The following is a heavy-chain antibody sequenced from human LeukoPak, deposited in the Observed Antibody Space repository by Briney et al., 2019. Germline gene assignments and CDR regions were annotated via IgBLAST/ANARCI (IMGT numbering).Heavy chain of an antibody. J-gene: IGHJ5*02. D-gene: IGHD6-19*01. CDR1: GFTFSSYG. CDR2: INQDGSEN. CDR3: ARASAGIAVVGRFDP. V-gene: IGHV3-7*01. Sequence: GGSLRLSCAASGFTFSSYGMHWVRQAPGKGLEWVANINQDGSENYYVDSVKGRFTISRDNVKNSLYLQMNSLRAEDTAVYYCARASAGIAVVGRFDPWGQGILVTVSS.